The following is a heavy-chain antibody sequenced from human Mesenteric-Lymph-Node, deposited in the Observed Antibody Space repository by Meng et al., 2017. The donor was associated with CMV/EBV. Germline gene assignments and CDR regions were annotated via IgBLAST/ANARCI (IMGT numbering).Heavy chain of an antibody. V-gene: IGHV1-69*10. CDR1: GGTFSSYA. J-gene: IGHJ4*02. CDR3: ARDPPLGPGHDSALTPYGY. Sequence: SVKVSCKASGGTFSSYAISWVRQAPGQGLEWMGGIIPILGIANYAQKFQGRVTITADKSTSTAYMELSSLRSEDTAVYYCARDPPLGPGHDSALTPYGYWGQGTLVTVSS. D-gene: IGHD4-23*01. CDR2: IIPILGIA.